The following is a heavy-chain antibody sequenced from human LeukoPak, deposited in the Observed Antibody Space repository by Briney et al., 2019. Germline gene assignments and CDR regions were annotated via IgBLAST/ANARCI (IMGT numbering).Heavy chain of an antibody. J-gene: IGHJ4*02. CDR3: ARDPANPNKGYY. CDR2: INPNSGGT. V-gene: IGHV1-2*02. D-gene: IGHD1/OR15-1a*01. CDR1: GYTFTGYY. Sequence: ASVKVSCKASGYTFTGYYLHWVRQAPGQGLEWMGWINPNSGGTNYAQKFQGRVTMTRDTSISTAYMELSRLRSDDTAVYYCARDPANPNKGYYWGQGTLVTVSS.